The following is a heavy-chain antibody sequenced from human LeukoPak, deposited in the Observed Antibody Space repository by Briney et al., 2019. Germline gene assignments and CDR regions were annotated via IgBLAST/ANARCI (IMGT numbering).Heavy chain of an antibody. Sequence: PGGSLRLSCTTSGFTFSNYNTNWVRQAPGKGLEWVSHISSSGSTIKYADSVKGRLTISRDNAKNTLYLQMNSLRADDTAVYYCARVDWGSGYFDYWGQGTLVTVSS. CDR2: ISSSGSTI. CDR3: ARVDWGSGYFDY. D-gene: IGHD3-16*01. CDR1: GFTFSNYN. V-gene: IGHV3-48*01. J-gene: IGHJ4*02.